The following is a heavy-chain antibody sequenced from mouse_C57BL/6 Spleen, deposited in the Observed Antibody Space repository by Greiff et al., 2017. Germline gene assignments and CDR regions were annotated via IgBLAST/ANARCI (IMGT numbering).Heavy chain of an antibody. CDR3: ARRYGSSYAMDY. CDR1: GYTFTSYW. D-gene: IGHD1-1*01. Sequence: VQLQQSGAELVMPGASVKLSCKASGYTFTSYWMHWVKQRPGQGLEWIGEIDPSDSYTNYNQKFKGKSTLTVDKSSSTAYMQLSSLTSEDSAVYYCARRYGSSYAMDYWGQGTSVTVSS. J-gene: IGHJ4*01. V-gene: IGHV1-69*01. CDR2: IDPSDSYT.